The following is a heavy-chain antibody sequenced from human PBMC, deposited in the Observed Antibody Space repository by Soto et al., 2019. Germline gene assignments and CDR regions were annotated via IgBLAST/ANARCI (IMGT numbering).Heavy chain of an antibody. CDR2: IYYSGST. Sequence: SETLSLTCAVSGGSISSYYWSWIRQPPGKGLEWIGYIYYSGSTNYNPSLKSRVTISVDTSKNQFSLKLSSVTAADTAVYYCAREPRRITMVRGVIIVGDYGMDVWGQGTTVTVSS. CDR3: AREPRRITMVRGVIIVGDYGMDV. CDR1: GGSISSYY. D-gene: IGHD3-10*01. J-gene: IGHJ6*02. V-gene: IGHV4-59*01.